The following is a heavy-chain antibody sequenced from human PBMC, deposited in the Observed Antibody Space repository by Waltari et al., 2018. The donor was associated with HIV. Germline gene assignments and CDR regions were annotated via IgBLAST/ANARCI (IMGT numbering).Heavy chain of an antibody. CDR1: GYTFTSYG. Sequence: QAQLAPSGAEVKKPGASVKVSCKASGYTFTSYGISWVRQAPGQGLEWLGWISAYNGNTNYAQKLQGRVTMTTDTSTSTAYMELRSLRSDDTAVYYCARVGCSSASCYSGWFDPWGQGTLVTVSS. CDR2: ISAYNGNT. V-gene: IGHV1-18*01. J-gene: IGHJ5*02. CDR3: ARVGCSSASCYSGWFDP. D-gene: IGHD2-2*01.